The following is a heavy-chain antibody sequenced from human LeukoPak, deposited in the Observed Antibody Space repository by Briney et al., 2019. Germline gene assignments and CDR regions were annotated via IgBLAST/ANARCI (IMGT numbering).Heavy chain of an antibody. CDR2: INHSGST. D-gene: IGHD6-19*01. J-gene: IGHJ4*02. CDR3: AGTSGWYGY. CDR1: GGSISSSDW. V-gene: IGHV4-4*02. Sequence: PSGTLSLTCAVSGGSISSSDWWSWVRQPPGKGLEWIGEINHSGSTNYNPSLKSRVTISVDTSKNQFSLKLSSVTAADTAVYYCAGTSGWYGYWGQGTLVTVSS.